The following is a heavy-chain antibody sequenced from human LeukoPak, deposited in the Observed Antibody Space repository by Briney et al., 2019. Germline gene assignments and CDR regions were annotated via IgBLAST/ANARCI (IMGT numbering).Heavy chain of an antibody. CDR2: IWYDGSNK. J-gene: IGHJ4*02. CDR3: ARDAVVVAATYYFDY. Sequence: GGSLRLSCAASGFTFSSYGMHWVRQAPGKGLESVAVIWYDGSNKYYADSVKGRFTISRDNSKNTLYLQMNSLRAEDTAVYYCARDAVVVAATYYFDYWGQGTLVTVSS. CDR1: GFTFSSYG. D-gene: IGHD2-15*01. V-gene: IGHV3-33*01.